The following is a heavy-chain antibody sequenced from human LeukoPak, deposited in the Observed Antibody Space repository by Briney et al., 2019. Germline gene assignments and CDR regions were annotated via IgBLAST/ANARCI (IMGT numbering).Heavy chain of an antibody. CDR3: ARDPRPGYSGGWYYFDY. CDR1: GFSFTTYA. CDR2: FTDSGDRT. J-gene: IGHJ4*02. V-gene: IGHV3-23*01. D-gene: IGHD6-19*01. Sequence: GGPLRLSCAASGFSFTTYAMSWLRQAPGKGLECLSSFTDSGDRTYYTDSVRGRFTIFRDNSWNTLSLQMNSLRGEDTARYYCARDPRPGYSGGWYYFDYRGQGALVTVSS.